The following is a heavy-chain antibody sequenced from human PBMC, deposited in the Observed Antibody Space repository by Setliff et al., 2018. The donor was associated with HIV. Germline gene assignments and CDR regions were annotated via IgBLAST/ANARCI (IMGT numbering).Heavy chain of an antibody. CDR2: IYYSGST. J-gene: IGHJ4*02. CDR3: AREGYYYASSGYYTYYFYH. CDR1: GGSISSSSYY. D-gene: IGHD3-22*01. V-gene: IGHV4-39*07. Sequence: LSLTCTVSGGSISSSSYYLGWIRQPPGKGLEWIGSIYYSGSTYYNPSLKSRVTISVDTSKNQFSLKLTSVTAADTAVYCCAREGYYYASSGYYTYYFYHWGQGILVTVS.